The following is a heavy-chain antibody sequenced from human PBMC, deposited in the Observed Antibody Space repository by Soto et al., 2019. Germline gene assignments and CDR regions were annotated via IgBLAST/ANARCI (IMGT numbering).Heavy chain of an antibody. J-gene: IGHJ6*02. Sequence: QVQLVQSGAEVKKPGSSVKVSCKASGGTFSSYAISWVRQAPGQGLEWMGGIIPIFGTANYAQKFQGRVTITADKSTSTAYMELSSLRSEDTAVYYCARCRYPIAFVEAAAGYYGMDVWGQGTTGTVS. V-gene: IGHV1-69*06. CDR1: GGTFSSYA. CDR3: ARCRYPIAFVEAAAGYYGMDV. D-gene: IGHD6-13*01. CDR2: IIPIFGTA.